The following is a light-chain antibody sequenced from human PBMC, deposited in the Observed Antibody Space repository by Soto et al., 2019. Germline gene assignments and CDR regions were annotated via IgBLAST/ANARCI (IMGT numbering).Light chain of an antibody. CDR1: QGISSY. J-gene: IGKJ1*01. Sequence: DIQLTQSPSFLSASVGDRVTITCRASQGISSYLAWYQQKPGKAPKLLIYAASTLQSGVPSRFSGSGSGTEFTLTISSLQPDDVATYYCLQYDNHSWTFGQGTKVDI. V-gene: IGKV1-9*01. CDR3: LQYDNHSWT. CDR2: AAS.